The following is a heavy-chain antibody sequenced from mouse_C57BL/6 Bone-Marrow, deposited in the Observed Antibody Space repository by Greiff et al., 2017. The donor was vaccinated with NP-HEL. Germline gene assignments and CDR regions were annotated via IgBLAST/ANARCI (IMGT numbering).Heavy chain of an antibody. J-gene: IGHJ2*01. V-gene: IGHV6-3*01. D-gene: IGHD1-1*01. CDR1: GFTFSNYW. CDR2: IRLKSDNYAT. CDR3: TPSTVVAYFDD. Sequence: EVKLMESGGGLVQPGGSMKLSCVASGFTFSNYWMNWVRQSPEKGLEWVGQIRLKSDNYATNYEVSVKGRFTISRAASKGSVYLQMNNLRAEDTGIYYCTPSTVVAYFDDWGPGTTLTVSS.